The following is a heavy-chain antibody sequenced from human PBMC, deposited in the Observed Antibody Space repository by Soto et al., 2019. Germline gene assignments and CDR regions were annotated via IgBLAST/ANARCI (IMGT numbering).Heavy chain of an antibody. J-gene: IGHJ6*02. CDR2: MNPNSGNT. Sequence: QVQLVQSGAEVKKPGASVKVSCKASGYTFTSYDINWVRQATGQGLEWMGWMNPNSGNTGYAQKFQGRVTMTRNTSISTGYMELGSLRSEDTAVYYCARWGVVQLVPYYYYYGMDVWGQGTTVTVSS. V-gene: IGHV1-8*01. D-gene: IGHD6-6*01. CDR1: GYTFTSYD. CDR3: ARWGVVQLVPYYYYYGMDV.